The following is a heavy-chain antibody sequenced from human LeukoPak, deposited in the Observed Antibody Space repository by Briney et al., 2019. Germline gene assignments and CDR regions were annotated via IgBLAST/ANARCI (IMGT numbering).Heavy chain of an antibody. CDR2: INYNGESI. Sequence: KNGGSLRLSCAASGFIVSCNYLSWVRPAPGKGLEWLSYINYNGESIYYADSEKGRFTVSRDNARDSLYLQMNSLRREDTAVYYCARMATVTYHGMDVWGQGTTVTVSS. D-gene: IGHD4-17*01. CDR1: GFIVSCNY. V-gene: IGHV3-11*04. J-gene: IGHJ6*02. CDR3: ARMATVTYHGMDV.